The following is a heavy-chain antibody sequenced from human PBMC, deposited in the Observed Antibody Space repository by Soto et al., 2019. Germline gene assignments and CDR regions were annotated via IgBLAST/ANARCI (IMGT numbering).Heavy chain of an antibody. Sequence: SETLSLTCAVYGGSFSGYYWSWIRQPPGKGLEWIGEINHSGSTNYNPSLKSRVTISVDTSKNQFSLKLSSVTAADTAVYYCARLPRGHSFGYFDYWGRGTLVTVSS. CDR1: GGSFSGYY. CDR3: ARLPRGHSFGYFDY. D-gene: IGHD5-18*01. J-gene: IGHJ4*02. CDR2: INHSGST. V-gene: IGHV4-34*01.